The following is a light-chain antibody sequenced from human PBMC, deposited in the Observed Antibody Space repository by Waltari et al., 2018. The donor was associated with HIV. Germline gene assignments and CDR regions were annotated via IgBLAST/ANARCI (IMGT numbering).Light chain of an antibody. CDR3: AAWDDSLNGPV. J-gene: IGLJ2*01. Sequence: QSVLTQPPSASGTPGQRVTISCSGSSSNIGSNTVNWYQQLPGTAPKLLVYSKNQRPSGVPDRFSGSKSGTSASLAISALQSEDEADYYCAAWDDSLNGPVFGGGTKLTVL. V-gene: IGLV1-44*01. CDR1: SSNIGSNT. CDR2: SKN.